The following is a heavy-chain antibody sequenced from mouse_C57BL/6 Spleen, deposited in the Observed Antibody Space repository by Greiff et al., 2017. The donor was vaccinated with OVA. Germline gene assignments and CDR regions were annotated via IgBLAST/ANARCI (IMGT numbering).Heavy chain of an antibody. Sequence: EVQVVEPGGGLVQPGGSLKLSCAASGFTFSDYYMYWVRQTPEKRLEWVAYISNGGGSTYYPDTVKGRFTISRDNAKNTLYLQMSRLKSEDTAMYYCARLYYGYDVDAMDYWGQGTSGTVSS. CDR1: GFTFSDYY. D-gene: IGHD2-2*01. CDR3: ARLYYGYDVDAMDY. V-gene: IGHV5-12*01. J-gene: IGHJ4*01. CDR2: ISNGGGST.